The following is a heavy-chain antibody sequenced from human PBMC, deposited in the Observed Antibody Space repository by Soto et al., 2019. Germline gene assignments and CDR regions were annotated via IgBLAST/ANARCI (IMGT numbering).Heavy chain of an antibody. CDR2: MSGSGWHI. Sequence: PGGSLRLSCAASGFSFNFYVMTWVRQAPGKGLEWVSGMSGSGWHIYYADSVKGRFTVSRDNSNSTLYLQMNSLRAEDTAVYYCAKNLDTAMAKTIYYYYGMDVWGQGTTVTVSS. V-gene: IGHV3-23*01. CDR3: AKNLDTAMAKTIYYYYGMDV. CDR1: GFSFNFYV. J-gene: IGHJ6*02. D-gene: IGHD5-18*01.